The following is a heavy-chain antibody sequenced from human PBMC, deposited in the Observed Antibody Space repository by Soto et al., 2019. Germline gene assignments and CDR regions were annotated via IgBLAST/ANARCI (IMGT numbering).Heavy chain of an antibody. CDR1: GYTFTSYG. D-gene: IGHD3-3*01. J-gene: IGHJ6*03. CDR3: ARSSGYYSVDLYYYYLDV. Sequence: ASVKVSCKASGYTFTSYGISWVRQAPGQGLEWMGWISAYNGNTNYAQKLQGRVTMTTDTSTSTAYMELRSLRSDDTAVYHCARSSGYYSVDLYYYYLDVWGKGTTVTVSS. CDR2: ISAYNGNT. V-gene: IGHV1-18*01.